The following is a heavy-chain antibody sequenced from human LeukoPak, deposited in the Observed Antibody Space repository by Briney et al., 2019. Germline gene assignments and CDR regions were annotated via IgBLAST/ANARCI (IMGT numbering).Heavy chain of an antibody. CDR2: ISSSSSTI. J-gene: IGHJ4*02. CDR1: GFTFNTYT. Sequence: GGSLRLSCAASGFTFNTYTMNWVRQAPGRGLEWVSYISSSSSTIYYADSVKGRFTISRDNAKNSLYLQMNSLRAEDTAVYYCARVRCTNGVCYLDYWGQGTLVTVSS. D-gene: IGHD2-8*01. CDR3: ARVRCTNGVCYLDY. V-gene: IGHV3-48*01.